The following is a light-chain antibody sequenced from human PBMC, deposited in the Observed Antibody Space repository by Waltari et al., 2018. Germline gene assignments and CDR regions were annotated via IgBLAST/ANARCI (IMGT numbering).Light chain of an antibody. V-gene: IGKV3-20*01. CDR2: AAS. CDR3: QLYGRSLGLT. CDR1: QSVSSIY. Sequence: EIVLTQSPGTLSLSPGERATLSCRASQSVSSIYLVWYQQKPGQAPRLRIYAASNRATGTPDRFSGSGSGTEFTLTISRLEPEDFAVYYCQLYGRSLGLTFGQGTRLE. J-gene: IGKJ5*01.